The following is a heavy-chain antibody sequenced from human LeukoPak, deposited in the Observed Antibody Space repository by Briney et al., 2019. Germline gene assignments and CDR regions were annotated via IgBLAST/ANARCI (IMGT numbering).Heavy chain of an antibody. V-gene: IGHV3-64*01. Sequence: PGGSLRLSCAASGFTFSSYAMPWVRQAPGKGLEYVSAISSNGGSTYYANSVKGRFTISRDNSKNTLYLQMGSLRAEDMAVYYCASNGDSPYYFDYWGQGTLVTVSS. D-gene: IGHD4-17*01. CDR1: GFTFSSYA. J-gene: IGHJ4*02. CDR3: ASNGDSPYYFDY. CDR2: ISSNGGST.